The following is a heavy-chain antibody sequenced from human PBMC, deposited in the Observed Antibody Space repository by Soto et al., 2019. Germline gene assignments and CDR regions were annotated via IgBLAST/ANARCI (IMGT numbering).Heavy chain of an antibody. V-gene: IGHV3-7*03. D-gene: IGHD3-22*01. CDR1: GFTFSSYW. J-gene: IGHJ6*02. CDR2: IKQDGSEK. CDR3: ARDRSLLSGYYDGMDV. Sequence: PXGSLQLSCAASGFTFSSYWMSGVRQAPGKGLEWVANIKQDGSEKYYVDSVKGRFTISRDNAKNSLYLQMNSLRAEDTAVYYCARDRSLLSGYYDGMDVWGQGTTVTVSS.